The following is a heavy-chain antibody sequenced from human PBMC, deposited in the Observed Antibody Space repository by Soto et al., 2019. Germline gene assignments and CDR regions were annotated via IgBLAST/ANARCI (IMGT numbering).Heavy chain of an antibody. CDR3: ARRQSGYYDFWSGPTPYYYYYYYMDV. CDR1: GGSISSYY. D-gene: IGHD3-3*01. Sequence: SETLSLTCTVSGGSISSYYWSWIRQPPGRGLEWIGYIYYSGSTNYNPSLKSRVTISVDTSKNQFSLKLSSVTAADAAVYYCARRQSGYYDFWSGPTPYYYYYYYMDVWGKGTTVTVS. J-gene: IGHJ6*03. V-gene: IGHV4-59*08. CDR2: IYYSGST.